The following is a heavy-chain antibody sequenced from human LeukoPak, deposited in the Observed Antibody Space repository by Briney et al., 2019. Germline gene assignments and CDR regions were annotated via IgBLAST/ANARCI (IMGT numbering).Heavy chain of an antibody. CDR1: GFTFSSYG. D-gene: IGHD3-22*01. V-gene: IGHV3-33*01. CDR2: IWYDGSNK. CDR3: ARDTYYYDSSGYPGY. J-gene: IGHJ4*02. Sequence: SGGSLRLSCAASGFTFSSYGMHWVRQAPGKGLEWVAVIWYDGSNKYYADSAKGRFTISRDNSKNTLYLQMNSLRAEDTAVYYCARDTYYYDSSGYPGYWGQGTLVTASS.